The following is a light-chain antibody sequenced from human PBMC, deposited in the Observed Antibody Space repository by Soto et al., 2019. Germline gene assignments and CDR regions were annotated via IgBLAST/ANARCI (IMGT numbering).Light chain of an antibody. Sequence: DIQMTQSPSTLSPSVGDRVTITCRASQSIETWLAWYQQKPGKAPKLLIYKASTLQSGVPSRFSGSGSGADFTLTISSLQPDDFGTYYCQQYTTYYSFGQGTKVEIK. J-gene: IGKJ2*03. V-gene: IGKV1-5*03. CDR1: QSIETW. CDR3: QQYTTYYS. CDR2: KAS.